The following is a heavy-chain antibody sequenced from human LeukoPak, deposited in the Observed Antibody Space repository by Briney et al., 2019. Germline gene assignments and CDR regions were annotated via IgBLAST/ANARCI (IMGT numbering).Heavy chain of an antibody. V-gene: IGHV1-18*01. CDR1: GYSFTSYG. Sequence: GASVNVSCKASGYSFTSYGISWVRQAPGQGLEWMGWISAYNGNTNYAQKLQGRVTMTTDTSTSTAYMELRSLRSEDTAVYYCARGGAGPRFYWFDPWGQGTLVTVSS. CDR3: ARGGAGPRFYWFDP. CDR2: ISAYNGNT. J-gene: IGHJ5*02. D-gene: IGHD4/OR15-4a*01.